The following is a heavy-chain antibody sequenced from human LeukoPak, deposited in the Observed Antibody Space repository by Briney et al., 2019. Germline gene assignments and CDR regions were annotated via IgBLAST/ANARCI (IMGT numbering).Heavy chain of an antibody. V-gene: IGHV3-23*01. J-gene: IGHJ4*02. CDR3: AKEVGRYSYGRSFDY. D-gene: IGHD5-18*01. CDR2: ISGSGGST. CDR1: GFTFSSYA. Sequence: GGSLRLSXAASGFTFSSYAMSWVRQAPGKGLEWVSAISGSGGSTYYADSVKGRFTISRDNSKNTLYLQMNSLRAEDTAVYYCAKEVGRYSYGRSFDYWGQGTLVTVSS.